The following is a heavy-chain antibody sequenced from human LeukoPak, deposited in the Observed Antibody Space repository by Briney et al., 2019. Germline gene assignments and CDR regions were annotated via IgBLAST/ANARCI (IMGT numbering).Heavy chain of an antibody. CDR3: ASEVWGAADPFDY. CDR1: GFTFSSYW. V-gene: IGHV3-74*01. J-gene: IGHJ4*02. D-gene: IGHD6-13*01. Sequence: GGSLRLTCAASGFTFSSYWMHWVRQAPGKGLVWVLRINSDGSSTSYADSVKGRFTISRDNAKNTLYLQMNSLKAEDTAVYYCASEVWGAADPFDYWGQGTLVTVSS. CDR2: INSDGSST.